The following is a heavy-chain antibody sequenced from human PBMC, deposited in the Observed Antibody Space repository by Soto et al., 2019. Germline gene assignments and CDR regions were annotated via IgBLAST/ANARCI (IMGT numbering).Heavy chain of an antibody. CDR1: GGTFSSYA. Sequence: QVQLVQSGAEVKKPGSSVKVSCKASGGTFSSYAISWVRQAPGQGLEWMGGIIPIFGTANYAQQFQGRVTITADESTSTAYMELSSLRSEDTAVYYCARDINEISTHYCSGGSCLDGFDPWGQGTLVTVSS. CDR2: IIPIFGTA. D-gene: IGHD2-15*01. V-gene: IGHV1-69*12. CDR3: ARDINEISTHYCSGGSCLDGFDP. J-gene: IGHJ5*02.